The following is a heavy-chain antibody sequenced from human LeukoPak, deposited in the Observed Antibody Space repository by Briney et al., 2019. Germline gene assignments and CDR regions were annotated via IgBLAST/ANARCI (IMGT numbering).Heavy chain of an antibody. CDR2: INPSGGST. Sequence: ASVKVSCTASGYTFTSYYMRWVRQAPGQGLEWMGIINPSGGSTSYAQKFQGRVTMTRDTSTSTVYMELSSLRSEDTAVYYCARVDGYGEYALDVWGQGTTVTVSS. V-gene: IGHV1-46*01. D-gene: IGHD4-17*01. CDR1: GYTFTSYY. J-gene: IGHJ6*01. CDR3: ARVDGYGEYALDV.